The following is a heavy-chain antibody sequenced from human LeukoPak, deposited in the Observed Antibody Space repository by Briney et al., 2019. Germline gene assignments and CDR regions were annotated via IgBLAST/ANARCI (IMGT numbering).Heavy chain of an antibody. CDR2: MNPNSGNA. CDR3: ARRSGDSWTADY. Sequence: VASVKVSCKPSGYTFTTYDINWVRQATGQGLEWMGWMNPNSGNAGYAQKFQGRVTMTRNTSISTAYMELSSLRSEDTAIYFCARRSGDSWTADYWGQGTLVTVSS. D-gene: IGHD5-18*01. V-gene: IGHV1-8*01. CDR1: GYTFTTYD. J-gene: IGHJ4*02.